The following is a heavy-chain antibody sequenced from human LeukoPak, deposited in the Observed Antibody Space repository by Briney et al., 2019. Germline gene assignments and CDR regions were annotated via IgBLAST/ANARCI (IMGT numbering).Heavy chain of an antibody. CDR2: ISSSSSYI. J-gene: IGHJ5*02. CDR1: GFTFSSYS. D-gene: IGHD6-19*01. Sequence: PGGSLRLSCAASGFTFSSYSMNWVRQAPGKGLEWVSSISSSSSYIYYADSVKGRFTISRDNAKNSLYLQMNSLGAEDTAVYYCARAHSSGWYWFDPWGQGTLVTVSS. CDR3: ARAHSSGWYWFDP. V-gene: IGHV3-21*01.